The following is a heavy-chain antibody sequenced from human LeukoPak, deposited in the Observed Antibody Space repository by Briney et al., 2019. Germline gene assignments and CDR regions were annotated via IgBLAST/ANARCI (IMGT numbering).Heavy chain of an antibody. CDR1: GFTFSSYE. J-gene: IGHJ5*02. CDR3: ARGLVGDFGELWRNWFDP. D-gene: IGHD3-10*01. Sequence: GGSLRLSCAASGFTFSSYEMNWVRQAPGKGLEWVSYISSSGSTIYYADSVKGRFTISRDNAKNSLYLQMNSLRAEDTAVYYCARGLVGDFGELWRNWFDPWGQGTLVTVSS. V-gene: IGHV3-48*03. CDR2: ISSSGSTI.